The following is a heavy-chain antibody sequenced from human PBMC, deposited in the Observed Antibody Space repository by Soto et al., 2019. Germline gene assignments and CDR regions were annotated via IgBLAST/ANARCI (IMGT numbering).Heavy chain of an antibody. CDR1: GYTFTTYD. CDR2: MNAGNGNT. CDR3: ARDHDYIWGSYRFQNFDY. D-gene: IGHD3-16*02. V-gene: IGHV1-3*01. Sequence: GASVKVSCKASGYTFTTYDINWVRQATGQGLEWMGWMNAGNGNTKYAQKFQGRVTITRDTSASTAYMELSSLRSEDTAVYYCARDHDYIWGSYRFQNFDYWGQGTLVTVSS. J-gene: IGHJ4*02.